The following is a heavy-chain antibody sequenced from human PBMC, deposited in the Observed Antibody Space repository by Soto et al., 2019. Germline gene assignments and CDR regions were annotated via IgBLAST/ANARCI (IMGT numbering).Heavy chain of an antibody. CDR1: AYTFTNYC. CDR3: AASIFYYGMGV. CDR2: IYPGDSDT. Sequence: GLCLKISCKLGAYTFTNYCIGWVRQMPGKRLEWMGIIYPGDSDTKYNQSSQGQVTTSADKSITTNSLQWSRLKASDTAIYYCAASIFYYGMGVWGQGTAVTVS. J-gene: IGHJ6*02. V-gene: IGHV5-51*01.